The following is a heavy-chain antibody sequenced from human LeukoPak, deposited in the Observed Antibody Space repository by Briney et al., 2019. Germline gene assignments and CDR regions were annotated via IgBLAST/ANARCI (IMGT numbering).Heavy chain of an antibody. CDR3: ARLSSWFGEVYWFDP. V-gene: IGHV1-18*01. Sequence: ASVKVSCKASGYTFTSYGISWVRQAPGQGLEWMGWISAYNGNTNYAQKLQGRVTMTTDTSTSTAYMELRSLRSDDTAVYYCARLSSWFGEVYWFDPWGQGTLVTVSS. D-gene: IGHD3-10*01. J-gene: IGHJ5*02. CDR2: ISAYNGNT. CDR1: GYTFTSYG.